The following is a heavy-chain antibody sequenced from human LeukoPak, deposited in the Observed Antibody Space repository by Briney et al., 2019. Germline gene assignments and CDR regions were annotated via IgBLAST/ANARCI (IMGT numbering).Heavy chain of an antibody. CDR3: AAYRVP. V-gene: IGHV3-48*03. CDR1: GFTFSSYV. D-gene: IGHD3-16*02. J-gene: IGHJ5*02. Sequence: GGPLRLSCAASGFTFSSYVMNWVRKAPGKGLELVSYISSSGSTIYYADSVKGRFTISRDNAKNSLYLQMNSLRSEDTAVYYCAAYRVPWGQGTLVTVSS. CDR2: ISSSGSTI.